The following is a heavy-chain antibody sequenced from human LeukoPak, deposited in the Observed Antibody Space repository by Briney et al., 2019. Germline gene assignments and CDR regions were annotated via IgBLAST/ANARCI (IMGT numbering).Heavy chain of an antibody. CDR2: ISGSDGST. D-gene: IGHD3-10*01. CDR1: GFTFSSFG. CDR3: AKGARGFDS. V-gene: IGHV3-23*01. J-gene: IGHJ4*02. Sequence: PPGGTLRLSCAASGFTFSSFGMSWVRQAPGEGLEWVSGISGSDGSTDYADSVKGRFIIFRDNSQNMLYLQMNSLRVEDTAVYYCAKGARGFDSWGQGTLVTVSS.